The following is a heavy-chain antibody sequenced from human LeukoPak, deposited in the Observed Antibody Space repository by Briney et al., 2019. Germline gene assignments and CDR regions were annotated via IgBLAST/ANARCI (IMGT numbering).Heavy chain of an antibody. CDR2: ITRSNYI. Sequence: GGSLRLSCAASGFTFSSYSMNWVRQAPGKGLEWVSSITRSNYIYYADSVKGRFTISRDNAKNTLFLQMNSLRAEDTAVYYCVRDWVVLDSWGQGTLVSVSS. J-gene: IGHJ4*02. CDR1: GFTFSSYS. CDR3: VRDWVVLDS. D-gene: IGHD3-16*01. V-gene: IGHV3-21*01.